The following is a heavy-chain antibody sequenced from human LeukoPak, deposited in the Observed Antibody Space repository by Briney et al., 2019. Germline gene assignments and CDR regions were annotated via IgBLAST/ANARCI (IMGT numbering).Heavy chain of an antibody. CDR2: ISYDGSNK. CDR1: GFTFSSYW. Sequence: GGSLRLSCAASGFTFSSYWMSWVRQAPGKGLEWVAVISYDGSNKYYADSVKGRFTISRDNSKNTLYLQMNSLRAEDTAVYYCAKVLSSYGSDYWGQGTLVTVSS. J-gene: IGHJ4*02. CDR3: AKVLSSYGSDY. D-gene: IGHD4-17*01. V-gene: IGHV3-30*18.